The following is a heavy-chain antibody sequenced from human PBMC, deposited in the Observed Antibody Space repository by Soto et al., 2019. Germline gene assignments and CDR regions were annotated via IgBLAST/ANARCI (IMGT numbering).Heavy chain of an antibody. CDR3: ARGPEAAGPAMCYYYYGMDV. V-gene: IGHV1-69*13. Sequence: ASVKVSCKASGATFSSYAISWVRQAPGQGLEWMGGIIPIFGTANYAQKFRGRVTITADESTSTAYMELSSLRSEDTAAYYCARGPEAAGPAMCYYYYGMDVWGQGTTVTVSS. CDR1: GATFSSYA. J-gene: IGHJ6*02. CDR2: IIPIFGTA. D-gene: IGHD6-13*01.